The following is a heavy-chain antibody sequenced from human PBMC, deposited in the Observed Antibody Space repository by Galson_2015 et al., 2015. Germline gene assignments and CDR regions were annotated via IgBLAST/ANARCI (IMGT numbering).Heavy chain of an antibody. D-gene: IGHD1-26*01. Sequence: SLRLSCAASGFTFRSYAMSWVRQAPGKGLEWVSDISNSGGITYYADSVKGRFTISRVNSKNTLYLQMNSLRAEDTAVYYCAKDRDSGSFYYYYGIDVWGQGTTVTVSS. CDR1: GFTFRSYA. J-gene: IGHJ6*02. CDR2: ISNSGGIT. CDR3: AKDRDSGSFYYYYGIDV. V-gene: IGHV3-23*01.